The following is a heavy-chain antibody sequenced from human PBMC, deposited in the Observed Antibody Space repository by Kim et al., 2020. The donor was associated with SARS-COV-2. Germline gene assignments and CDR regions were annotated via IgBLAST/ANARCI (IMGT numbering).Heavy chain of an antibody. J-gene: IGHJ3*02. CDR1: GYSFTSYW. Sequence: GESLKISCKGSGYSFTSYWIGWVRQMPGKGLEWMGIIYPGDSDTTYSPSFQGQVTISADKSISTAYLQWSSLKASDTAMYYCARGVRGVIITPLDAFDIWGQGTMVTVSS. D-gene: IGHD3-10*01. CDR2: IYPGDSDT. V-gene: IGHV5-51*01. CDR3: ARGVRGVIITPLDAFDI.